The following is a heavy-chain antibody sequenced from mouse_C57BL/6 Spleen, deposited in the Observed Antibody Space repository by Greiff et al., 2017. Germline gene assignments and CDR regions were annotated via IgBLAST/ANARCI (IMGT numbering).Heavy chain of an antibody. CDR2: IRNKANGYTT. V-gene: IGHV7-3*01. CDR3: ARANAMDY. CDR1: GFTFTDYY. J-gene: IGHJ4*01. Sequence: EVQLVQSGGGLVQPGGSLSISCAASGFTFTDYYMSWVRQPPGKALEWFGFIRNKANGYTTEYSASVKGRLTISRDNSQSILYLQMNALRAEDSATYYCARANAMDYWGQGTSVTVSS.